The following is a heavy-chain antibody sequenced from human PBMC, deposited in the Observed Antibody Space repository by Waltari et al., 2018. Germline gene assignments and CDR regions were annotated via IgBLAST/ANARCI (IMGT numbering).Heavy chain of an antibody. J-gene: IGHJ3*02. D-gene: IGHD1-26*01. CDR1: GGTFSSYA. V-gene: IGHV1-69*11. CDR2: IIPILGRA. Sequence: QVQLVQSGAEVKKPGSSVKVSCKASGGTFSSYAISWVRQAPGQGLEWMGGIIPILGRANYAQKFQGRVTITADESTSTAYMELSSLRSEDTAVYYCASYSRGPDAFDIWGQGTMVTVSS. CDR3: ASYSRGPDAFDI.